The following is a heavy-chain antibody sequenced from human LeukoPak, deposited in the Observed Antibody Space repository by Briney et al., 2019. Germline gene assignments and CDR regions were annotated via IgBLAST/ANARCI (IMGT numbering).Heavy chain of an antibody. CDR2: IHSSGSS. CDR3: ARVPNDY. J-gene: IGHJ4*02. CDR1: GGSITGYY. V-gene: IGHV4-4*07. Sequence: PSETLSLTCTVSGGSITGYYWAWIRQPAGQGLEWIGRIHSSGSSQYNPSLKSPVTISVDRSKNQFSLKLSSVTAADTAVYYCARVPNDYWGQGTLVTVSS.